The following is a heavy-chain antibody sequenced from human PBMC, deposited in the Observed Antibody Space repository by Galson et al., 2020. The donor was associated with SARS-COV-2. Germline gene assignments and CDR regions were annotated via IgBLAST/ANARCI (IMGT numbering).Heavy chain of an antibody. CDR3: ATAVAWFGEPTWGYYYYGMDV. D-gene: IGHD3-10*01. CDR1: GYTLTELS. Sequence: ASVKVSCKASGYTLTELSMHWVRQAPGKGLEWMGGFNPDDGETNYAQKFQGRVTMTEDTSTDTAYMELSSLRSEDTAVYYCATAVAWFGEPTWGYYYYGMDVWGQGTTVTVSS. CDR2: FNPDDGET. V-gene: IGHV1-24*01. J-gene: IGHJ6*02.